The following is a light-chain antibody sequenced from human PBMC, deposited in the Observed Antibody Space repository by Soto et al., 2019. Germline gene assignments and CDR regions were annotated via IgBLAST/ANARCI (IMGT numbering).Light chain of an antibody. CDR3: QQYSNYLWT. CDR1: QSISSW. J-gene: IGKJ1*01. CDR2: MAS. Sequence: DIQMTQSPSTLSASVGDRVTITCWASQSISSWLAWYQQKPGKVPKLLIYMASSLERGVPSRFSGSGSGTEFTLTISSLQPDDFATYYCQQYSNYLWTFGQGTRVEIK. V-gene: IGKV1-5*03.